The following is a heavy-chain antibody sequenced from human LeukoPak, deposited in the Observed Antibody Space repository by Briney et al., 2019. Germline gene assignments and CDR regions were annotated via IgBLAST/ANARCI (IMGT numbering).Heavy chain of an antibody. CDR1: GGSFSGYY. CDR2: INHSGST. CDR3: ARGSKYRSRISMVRGVTDLMAFDI. Sequence: PSETLSLTCAVYGGSFSGYYWSWIRQPPGKGLGWIGEINHSGSTNYNPSLKSRVTISVDTSKNQFSLKLSSVTAADTAVYYCARGSKYRSRISMVRGVTDLMAFDIWGQGTMVTVSS. J-gene: IGHJ3*02. V-gene: IGHV4-34*01. D-gene: IGHD3-10*01.